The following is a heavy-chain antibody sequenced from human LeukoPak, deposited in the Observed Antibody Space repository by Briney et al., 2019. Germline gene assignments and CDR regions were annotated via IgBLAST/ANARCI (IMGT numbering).Heavy chain of an antibody. CDR3: ASAYGSSGYYGGDY. Sequence: SETLSLTCAVYGGSFSGYYWSWIRQPPGKGLEWIGEINHSGSTNYNPSLKSRVTISVDTSKNQFSLKLSSVTAADTAVYYCASAYGSSGYYGGDYWGQGTLVTVSS. CDR2: INHSGST. J-gene: IGHJ4*02. V-gene: IGHV4-34*01. D-gene: IGHD3-22*01. CDR1: GGSFSGYY.